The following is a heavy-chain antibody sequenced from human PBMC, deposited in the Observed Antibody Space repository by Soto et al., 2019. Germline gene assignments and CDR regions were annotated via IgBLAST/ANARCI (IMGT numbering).Heavy chain of an antibody. V-gene: IGHV1-69*12. CDR2: IIPIFGTA. CDR3: ARGNHRWIQLWYFDL. CDR1: GGTFSSYT. J-gene: IGHJ2*01. Sequence: QVQLVQSGAEVKKPGSSVTVSCKASGGTFSSYTISWVRQAPGQGLEWMGGIIPIFGTANYAQKFQGRVTIXGDXSXITAYMELSSLRSEDTAVYYCARGNHRWIQLWYFDLWGRGTLVTVSS. D-gene: IGHD5-18*01.